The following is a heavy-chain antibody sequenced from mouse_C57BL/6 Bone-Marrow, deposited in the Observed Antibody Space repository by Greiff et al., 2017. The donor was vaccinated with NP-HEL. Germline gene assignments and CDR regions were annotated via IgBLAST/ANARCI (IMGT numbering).Heavy chain of an antibody. CDR2: IYPGDGDT. V-gene: IGHV1-80*01. CDR1: GYAFSSYW. J-gene: IGHJ3*01. Sequence: QVQLQQSGAELVKPGASVKISCKASGYAFSSYWMNWVKQRPGKGLEWIGQIYPGDGDTNYNGKFKGKATLTADKSSSTAYMQLSSLTSEDSAVYFCARSDGYYEVWFAYWGQGTLVTVSA. D-gene: IGHD2-3*01. CDR3: ARSDGYYEVWFAY.